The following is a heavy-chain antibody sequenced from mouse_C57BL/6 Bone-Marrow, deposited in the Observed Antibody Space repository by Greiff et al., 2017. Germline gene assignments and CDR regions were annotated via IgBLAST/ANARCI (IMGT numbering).Heavy chain of an antibody. J-gene: IGHJ2*01. CDR3: ARHSSGYVGY. CDR1: GYTFTSYW. CDR2: IDPSDSYT. Sequence: QVQLQQPGAELVKPGASVKLSCKASGYTFTSYWMQWVKQRPGQGLEWIGEIDPSDSYTNYNQKFKGKATLTVDTSSSTAYMQLSSLTSEDSAVFSGARHSSGYVGYWGQGTTLTVSS. D-gene: IGHD3-1*01. V-gene: IGHV1-50*01.